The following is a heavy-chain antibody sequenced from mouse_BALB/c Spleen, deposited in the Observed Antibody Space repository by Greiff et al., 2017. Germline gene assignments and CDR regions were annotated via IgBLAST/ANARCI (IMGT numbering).Heavy chain of an antibody. CDR1: GFNIKDTY. Sequence: EVQLQQSGAELVKPGASVKLSCTASGFNIKDTYMHWVKQRPEQGLEWIGRIDPANGNTKYDPKFQGKATITADTSSNTAYLQLSSLTSEDTAVYYCASPYGNYGGYAMDYWGQGTSVTVSS. V-gene: IGHV14-3*02. CDR2: IDPANGNT. CDR3: ASPYGNYGGYAMDY. D-gene: IGHD2-1*01. J-gene: IGHJ4*01.